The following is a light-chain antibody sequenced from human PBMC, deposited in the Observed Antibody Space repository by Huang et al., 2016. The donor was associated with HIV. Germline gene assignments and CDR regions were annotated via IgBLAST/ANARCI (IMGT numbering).Light chain of an antibody. CDR2: SAS. CDR1: QDIGNF. CDR3: QRYDTVPRA. J-gene: IGKJ1*01. Sequence: DIQMTQSPPSLSASQGVRVTLTCRASQDIGNFLAWFQQKPGGAPKLLIFSASTLHLGVPSRFTGRGSGTEFTLTITNLQPEDVATYYCQRYDTVPRAFGPGTKVDI. V-gene: IGKV1-27*01.